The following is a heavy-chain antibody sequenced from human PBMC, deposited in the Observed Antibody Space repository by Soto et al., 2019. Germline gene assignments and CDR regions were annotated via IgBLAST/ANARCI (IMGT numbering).Heavy chain of an antibody. V-gene: IGHV1-69*02. CDR3: AITYCRDNACPRDFDF. CDR1: GGTFNTYT. D-gene: IGHD2-21*01. CDR2: FIPILDMA. J-gene: IGHJ4*02. Sequence: QVQVVQSGAEVKKPESSVKVSCKPSGGTFNTYTVNWVRLAPGHGLEWMGRFIPILDMANYAQKFQDRVRITADRSTFTAYMEPNSLTSDDTAVYYCAITYCRDNACPRDFDFLGLGTRVTVSS.